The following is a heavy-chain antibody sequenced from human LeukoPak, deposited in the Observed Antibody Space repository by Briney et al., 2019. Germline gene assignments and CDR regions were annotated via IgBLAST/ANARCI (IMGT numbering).Heavy chain of an antibody. D-gene: IGHD3-22*01. J-gene: IGHJ4*02. CDR1: GFTFSSYG. CDR2: ISYDGRNK. Sequence: PGRSLRLSCAASGFTFSSYGMHWVRQAPGKGLEWVAAISYDGRNKEYVDSVKGRFTISRDNAKNSLYLQMNSLRAEDTAVYYCARDAYYYDSSGYFVLDYWGQGTLVTVSS. V-gene: IGHV3-30*03. CDR3: ARDAYYYDSSGYFVLDY.